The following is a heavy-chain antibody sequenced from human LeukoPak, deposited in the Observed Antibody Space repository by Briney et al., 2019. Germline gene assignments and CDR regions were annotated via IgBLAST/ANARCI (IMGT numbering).Heavy chain of an antibody. CDR2: IYHSGST. Sequence: SETLSLTCTVSGGSINTYYWSWVRQPPGKGLEWIGSIYHSGSTYYNPSLKSRVTISVDTSKNQFSLKLSSVTAADTAVYYCARAYDDGDYWGQGALVTVSS. CDR1: GGSINTYY. CDR3: ARAYDDGDY. V-gene: IGHV4-38-2*02. D-gene: IGHD5-12*01. J-gene: IGHJ4*02.